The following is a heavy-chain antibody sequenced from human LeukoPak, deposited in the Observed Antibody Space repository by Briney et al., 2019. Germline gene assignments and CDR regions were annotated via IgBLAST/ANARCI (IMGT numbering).Heavy chain of an antibody. D-gene: IGHD7-27*01. Sequence: AGGSLILSCAASGFTFSSYAMSWVRQAPGKGLEWVSAISGSGGSTYYADSVKGRFTISRDNSKNTLYLQMNSLRAEDTALYYCAREILTGYAFDIWGQGTMVTVSS. CDR1: GFTFSSYA. V-gene: IGHV3-23*01. J-gene: IGHJ3*02. CDR2: ISGSGGST. CDR3: AREILTGYAFDI.